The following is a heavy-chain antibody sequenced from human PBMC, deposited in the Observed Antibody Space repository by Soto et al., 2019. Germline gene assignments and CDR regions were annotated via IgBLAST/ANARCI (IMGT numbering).Heavy chain of an antibody. CDR2: IYYSGST. Sequence: SETLSLTCTVSGGSISSYYWSWIRQPPGKGLEWIGYIYYSGSTNYNPSLKSRVTISVDTSKNQFSLKLSSVTAADTAVYYCARVSYYYDSSGYYAFDYWGQGTLVTVSS. V-gene: IGHV4-59*01. J-gene: IGHJ4*02. CDR1: GGSISSYY. CDR3: ARVSYYYDSSGYYAFDY. D-gene: IGHD3-22*01.